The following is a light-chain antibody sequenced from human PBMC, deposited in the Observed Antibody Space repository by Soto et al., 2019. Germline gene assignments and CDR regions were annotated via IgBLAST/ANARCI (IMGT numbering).Light chain of an antibody. CDR1: SNDVGSYNF. J-gene: IGLJ2*01. Sequence: QSALTQPASVSGSPGQSITISCIGSSNDVGSYNFVSWYQQHPHKAPKLMIYEGSKRPSGVSNRFSGSRSGNTASLTISGLQAEDDGNYFCCSYAGSHTFVFGGGTKVTVL. V-gene: IGLV2-23*03. CDR3: CSYAGSHTFV. CDR2: EGS.